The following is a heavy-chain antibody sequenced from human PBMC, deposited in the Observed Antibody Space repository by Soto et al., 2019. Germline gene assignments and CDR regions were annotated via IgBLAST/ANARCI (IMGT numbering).Heavy chain of an antibody. Sequence: SVKVSCKASGGAFSSYAISWVRQAPGQGLEWMGGIIPIFGTANYAQKFQGRVTITADESTSTAYMELSSLRSEDTAVYYCASDYYGSGSYYKTFDYWGQGTLVTVSS. D-gene: IGHD3-10*01. V-gene: IGHV1-69*13. CDR2: IIPIFGTA. CDR3: ASDYYGSGSYYKTFDY. CDR1: GGAFSSYA. J-gene: IGHJ4*02.